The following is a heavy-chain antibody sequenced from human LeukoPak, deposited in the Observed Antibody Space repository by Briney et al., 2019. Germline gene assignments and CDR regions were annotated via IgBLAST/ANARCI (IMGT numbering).Heavy chain of an antibody. Sequence: GGSLRLSCAASGFTFSRNWMHWVRQAPGKGLVWVSRITGDGSSTTYADSVKGRFTISRDNAKNTLYLQMISLRAEDTAVYYCARDTGWYFDLWGRGTLVTVSS. CDR1: GFTFSRNW. D-gene: IGHD4-17*01. CDR2: ITGDGSST. CDR3: ARDTGWYFDL. J-gene: IGHJ2*01. V-gene: IGHV3-74*01.